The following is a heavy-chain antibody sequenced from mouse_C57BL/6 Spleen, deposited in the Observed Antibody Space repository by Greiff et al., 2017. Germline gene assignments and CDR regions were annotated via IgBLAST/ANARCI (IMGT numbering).Heavy chain of an antibody. CDR3: ARALSYRGAMDY. Sequence: EVQRVESEGGLVQPGSSMKLSCTASGFTFSDYYMAWVRQVPEKGLEWVANINYDGSSTYYLDSLKSRFIISRDNAKNILYLQMSSLKSEDTATYYCARALSYRGAMDYWGQGTSVTVSS. V-gene: IGHV5-16*01. CDR2: INYDGSST. J-gene: IGHJ4*01. CDR1: GFTFSDYY. D-gene: IGHD2-14*01.